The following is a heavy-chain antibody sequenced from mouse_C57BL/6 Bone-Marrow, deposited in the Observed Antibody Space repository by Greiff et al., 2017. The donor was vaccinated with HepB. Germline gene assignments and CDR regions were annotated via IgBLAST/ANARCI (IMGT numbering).Heavy chain of an antibody. CDR1: GYSITSGYY. D-gene: IGHD4-1*01. J-gene: IGHJ3*01. CDR3: ARGTGTLAY. V-gene: IGHV3-6*01. CDR2: ISYDGSN. Sequence: VQLKESGPGLVKPSQSLSLTCSVTGYSITSGYYWYWIRQFPGNKLEWMGYISYDGSNNYNPSLKNRISITRDTYKNQFSLKLNSVTTEDTATYYCARGTGTLAYWGQGTLVTVSS.